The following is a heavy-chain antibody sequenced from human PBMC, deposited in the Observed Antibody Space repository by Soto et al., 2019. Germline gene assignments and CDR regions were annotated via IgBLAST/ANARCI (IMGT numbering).Heavy chain of an antibody. V-gene: IGHV4-59*01. J-gene: IGHJ4*02. CDR2: IYYSGST. D-gene: IGHD1-26*01. CDR3: ARGGIVAGIDY. Sequence: SETLSLTCTVSGGSISSYYWSWIRQPPGKGLEWIGYIYYSGSTNYNPSLKSRVTISVDTSKNQFSLKLSSVTAADTAVYYCARGGIVAGIDYWGQGTLVTVSS. CDR1: GGSISSYY.